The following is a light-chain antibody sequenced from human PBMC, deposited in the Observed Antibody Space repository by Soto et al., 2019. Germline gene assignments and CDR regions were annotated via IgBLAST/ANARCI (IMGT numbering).Light chain of an antibody. CDR2: DAS. Sequence: DIQVTQSPSTLSASVGDRVTISCRASQSTSTWLAWYQQKPGKAPKLLIYDASVLETGVSSRFSGSGAGTDFTLTISGLQTDDSPTYYCQPYTTSSWTFGQGTKV. V-gene: IGKV1-5*01. J-gene: IGKJ1*01. CDR3: QPYTTSSWT. CDR1: QSTSTW.